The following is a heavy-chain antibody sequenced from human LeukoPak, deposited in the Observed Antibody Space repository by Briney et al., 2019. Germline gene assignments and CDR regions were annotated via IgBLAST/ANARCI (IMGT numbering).Heavy chain of an antibody. CDR3: ASRMYYFDY. CDR2: ISGSGGST. D-gene: IGHD2/OR15-2a*01. J-gene: IGHJ4*02. CDR1: GFTFSSYW. V-gene: IGHV3-23*01. Sequence: GGSLRLSCAASGFTFSSYWMTWVRQASGKGLEWVSAISGSGGSTYYADSVKGRFTISRDNSKNTLYLQMNSLRAEDTAVYYCASRMYYFDYWGQGTLVTVSS.